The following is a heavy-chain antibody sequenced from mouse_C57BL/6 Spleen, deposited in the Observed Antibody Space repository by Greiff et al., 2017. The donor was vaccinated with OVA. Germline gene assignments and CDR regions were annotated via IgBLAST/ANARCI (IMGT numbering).Heavy chain of an antibody. V-gene: IGHV5-4*01. CDR1: GFTFSSYA. CDR2: ISDGGSYT. J-gene: IGHJ2*01. D-gene: IGHD2-5*01. Sequence: EVQLMESGGGLVKPGGSLKLSCAASGFTFSSYAMSWVRQTPEKRLEWVATISDGGSYTYYPDNVKGRFTISRDNAKNNLYLQMSHLKSEDTAMYYCARDYSNPGFDYWGQGTTLTVSS. CDR3: ARDYSNPGFDY.